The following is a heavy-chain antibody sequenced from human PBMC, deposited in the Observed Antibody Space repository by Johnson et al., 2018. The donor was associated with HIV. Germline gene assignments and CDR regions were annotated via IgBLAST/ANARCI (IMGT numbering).Heavy chain of an antibody. Sequence: VQLVESGGGVVRPGGSLRLSCAASGFTFGSYAMHWVRQAPGKGLDWVPFIRYAGSGKYYADSVNGRFTISRDNSKNTLYLQMNSLRAEDTAVYYCAKDVGNYWPNAFDIWGQGTTVTVSS. CDR3: AKDVGNYWPNAFDI. J-gene: IGHJ3*02. D-gene: IGHD3-22*01. CDR2: IRYAGSGK. CDR1: GFTFGSYA. V-gene: IGHV3-30*02.